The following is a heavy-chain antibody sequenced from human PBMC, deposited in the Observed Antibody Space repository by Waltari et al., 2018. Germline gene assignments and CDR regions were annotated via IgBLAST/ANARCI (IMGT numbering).Heavy chain of an antibody. CDR2: ISAYNGNT. CDR1: GYPFTRYG. D-gene: IGHD3-10*01. Sequence: QVQLVQSGAEVKKPGASVTVSCKASGYPFTRYGISWVRQAPGHGLEWMGWISAYNGNTNYAQKLQGRVTMTTDTSTSTAYMGLRSLRSDDTAVYYCARVGEGGYGSAEYYYYMDVWGKGTTVTVSS. J-gene: IGHJ6*03. CDR3: ARVGEGGYGSAEYYYYMDV. V-gene: IGHV1-18*01.